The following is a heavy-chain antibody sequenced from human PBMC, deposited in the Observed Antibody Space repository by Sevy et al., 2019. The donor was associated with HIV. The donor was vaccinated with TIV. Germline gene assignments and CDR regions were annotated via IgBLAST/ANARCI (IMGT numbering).Heavy chain of an antibody. D-gene: IGHD2-2*01. CDR3: ARGSSSWYDY. J-gene: IGHJ4*02. CDR2: MSPYNGNK. V-gene: IGHV1-18*01. Sequence: ASVKVSCKASGYTFTTYNIVWVRQAPGQGIEWLAWMSPYNGNKNYAQRVQGRVTMPTDTFTETAFLELRSLKFDDTAVYYCARGSSSWYDYWGQGTLVTVSS. CDR1: GYTFTTYN.